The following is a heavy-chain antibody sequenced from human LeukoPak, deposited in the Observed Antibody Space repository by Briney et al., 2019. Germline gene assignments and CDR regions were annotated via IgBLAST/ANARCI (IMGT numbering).Heavy chain of an antibody. Sequence: GSLRLSFAASGFTFSSYAMSWVRQAPGKGLEWVSAISGSGGSTYYADSVKGRFTISRDNSKNTLYLQMNSLRAEDTAVYYCAKGPRGTVAAPWYFDYWGQGTLVTVSS. CDR1: GFTFSSYA. J-gene: IGHJ4*02. V-gene: IGHV3-23*01. CDR2: ISGSGGST. D-gene: IGHD6-19*01. CDR3: AKGPRGTVAAPWYFDY.